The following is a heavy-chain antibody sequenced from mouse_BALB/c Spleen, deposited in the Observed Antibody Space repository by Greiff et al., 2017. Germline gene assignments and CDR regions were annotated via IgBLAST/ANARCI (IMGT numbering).Heavy chain of an antibody. CDR3: TRDERCFDY. CDR1: GFTFSSYT. Sequence: DVQLVESGGGLVKPGGSLKLSCAASGFTFSSYTMSWVRQTPEKRLEWVATISSGGSYTYYPDSVKGRFTISRDNAKNTLYLQMSSLKSEDTAMYYCTRDERCFDYWGQGTTLTVSS. V-gene: IGHV5-6-4*01. J-gene: IGHJ2*01. CDR2: ISSGGSYT.